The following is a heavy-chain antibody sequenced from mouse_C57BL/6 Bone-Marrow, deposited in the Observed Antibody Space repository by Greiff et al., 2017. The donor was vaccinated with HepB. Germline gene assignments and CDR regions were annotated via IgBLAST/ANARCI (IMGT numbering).Heavy chain of an antibody. Sequence: EVMLVESGGGLVQPGGSLKLSCAASGFNFRDYGMHWVRQAPEKGLEWVAYISSGSSTIYSADTVKGRFTSSRDNAKNTLFLQMTSLRSEDTAMYYCARSPGFAYWGQGTLVTVSA. CDR1: GFNFRDYG. V-gene: IGHV5-17*01. CDR2: ISSGSSTI. J-gene: IGHJ3*01. CDR3: ARSPGFAY.